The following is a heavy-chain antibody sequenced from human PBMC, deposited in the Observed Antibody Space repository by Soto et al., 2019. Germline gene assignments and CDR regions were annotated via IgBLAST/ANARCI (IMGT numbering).Heavy chain of an antibody. Sequence: GGSLRLSCAASGFAFSSYAMSWVRQAPGKGLAWVSGISGSGGNTYYADSVRGRFTISRDNSKNTLYLQMNSLRAEDTAVYYCANGGSSGWDDAFNIWGQGTMVTVSS. CDR2: ISGSGGNT. CDR3: ANGGSSGWDDAFNI. D-gene: IGHD6-19*01. V-gene: IGHV3-23*01. CDR1: GFAFSSYA. J-gene: IGHJ3*02.